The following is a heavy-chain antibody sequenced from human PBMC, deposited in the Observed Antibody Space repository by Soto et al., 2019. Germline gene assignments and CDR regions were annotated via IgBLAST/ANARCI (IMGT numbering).Heavy chain of an antibody. V-gene: IGHV1-2*04. CDR2: INPNSGGT. J-gene: IGHJ4*02. D-gene: IGHD4-17*01. Sequence: QVQLVQSGAEVKKPRASVKVSCKAPGYTFTGYYMHSVRQAPGQGLEWMGWINPNSGGTTYAQKVQGWVTMTRDTSISTGSMELSRLRCDDTAVYYGARAPLREPPEYYFDYWGQGTLVTVSS. CDR3: ARAPLREPPEYYFDY. CDR1: GYTFTGYY.